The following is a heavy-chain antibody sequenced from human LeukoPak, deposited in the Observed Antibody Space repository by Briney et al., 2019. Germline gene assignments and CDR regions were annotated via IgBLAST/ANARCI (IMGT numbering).Heavy chain of an antibody. V-gene: IGHV4-34*01. J-gene: IGHJ6*03. D-gene: IGHD1-14*01. CDR3: AISFRNQGVYYYYYYYMDV. CDR1: GGSFSGYY. CDR2: INHSGST. Sequence: SETLSLTCAVYGGSFSGYYWSWIRQPPGKGLEWIGEINHSGSTNYNPSLKSRVTISVDTSKNQFSLKLSSVTAADTAVYYCAISFRNQGVYYYYYYYMDVWGKGTTVTVSS.